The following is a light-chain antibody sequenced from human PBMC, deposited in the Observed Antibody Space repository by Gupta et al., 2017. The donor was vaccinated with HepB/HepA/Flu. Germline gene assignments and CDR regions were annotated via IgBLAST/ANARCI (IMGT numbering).Light chain of an antibody. Sequence: IVMTQSPYSLAVSLGERATINCKSSQSVLYSSNNKNYLAGYQQKPGQPPKRLIYWAATREAGVPDRCSGSGSGTDFTLTISSLQAEDVAVDYCQQYYSTPITFGQGTRLEIK. CDR2: WAA. V-gene: IGKV4-1*01. J-gene: IGKJ5*01. CDR3: QQYYSTPIT. CDR1: QSVLYSSNNKNY.